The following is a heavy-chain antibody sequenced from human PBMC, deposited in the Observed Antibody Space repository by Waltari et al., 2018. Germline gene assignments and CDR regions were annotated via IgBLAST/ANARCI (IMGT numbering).Heavy chain of an antibody. CDR3: ATSVGAREGFDI. V-gene: IGHV1-18*01. CDR2: ISAYSGDT. Sequence: QVQLKQSGPERKKPGASVKVSCEASGYTFRNSGISWVRKAPGQGLEWMGWISAYSGDTNFAQKLQDRVTMTTDTSTRTAYMELRSLRSDDTAVYYCATSVGAREGFDIWGQGTMVTVSS. J-gene: IGHJ3*02. D-gene: IGHD1-26*01. CDR1: GYTFRNSG.